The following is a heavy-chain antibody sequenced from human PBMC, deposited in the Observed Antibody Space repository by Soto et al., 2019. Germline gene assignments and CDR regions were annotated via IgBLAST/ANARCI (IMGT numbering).Heavy chain of an antibody. Sequence: WASVKVSCKASGYKFTTYFIHWVRQAPGQGLEWMGMIHPSGDTGYGQKFRGRVTMTIDTSTTTAYMELRNLTSEDTAIYFSVRGYCTTTPCSGDFQHWGQGTLVTV. V-gene: IGHV1-46*01. CDR2: IHPSGDT. CDR1: GYKFTTYF. D-gene: IGHD2-8*01. J-gene: IGHJ1*01. CDR3: VRGYCTTTPCSGDFQH.